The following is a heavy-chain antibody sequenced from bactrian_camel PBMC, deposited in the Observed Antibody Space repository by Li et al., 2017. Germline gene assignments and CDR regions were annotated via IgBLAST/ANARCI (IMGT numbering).Heavy chain of an antibody. J-gene: IGHJ4*01. Sequence: GGGSVQAGGSLRLSCAASGYTYNTNCLGWFRQAPGKEREGVASISGSGSRTLHSDSLEGRFTISRDNAKNTIYLTMNSLKPEDTAMYYCAAGMYVADFPRSSEYNYWGLGTQVTVS. CDR3: AAGMYVADFPRSSEYNY. V-gene: IGHV3S25*01. D-gene: IGHD4*01. CDR1: GYTYNTNC. CDR2: ISGSGSRT.